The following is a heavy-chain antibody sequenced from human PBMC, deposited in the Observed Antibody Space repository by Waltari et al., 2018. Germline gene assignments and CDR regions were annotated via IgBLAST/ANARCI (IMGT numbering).Heavy chain of an antibody. CDR2: VYPDDSDV. J-gene: IGHJ4*02. V-gene: IGHV5-51*01. CDR1: GYSFADYW. CDR3: VRRRHGDN. Sequence: EVQLLQSGAEVNKPGESLQISCKGSGYSFADYWIGWVRQMPGKGLEWMGIVYPDDSDVRYSPSFQGQVTISADKSISTAFLQWSSLQASDTGMYYCVRRRHGDNWGQGTLVTVSS.